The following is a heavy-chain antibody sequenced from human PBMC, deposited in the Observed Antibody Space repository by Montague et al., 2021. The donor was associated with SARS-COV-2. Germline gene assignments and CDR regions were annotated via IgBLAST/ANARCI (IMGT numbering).Heavy chain of an antibody. Sequence: TLSLTCSVSGDSIGSGSYYWSWIRRAAGEGLEWIGRIYTSGRTDYNPSLINRVIISLDTSKNQFSLKLSFLTTAGTGVYYCARAPDDYGTFGYWGQGIPVIVSS. CDR1: GDSIGSGSYY. CDR2: IYTSGRT. J-gene: IGHJ4*02. CDR3: ARAPDDYGTFGY. V-gene: IGHV4-61*02. D-gene: IGHD4-17*01.